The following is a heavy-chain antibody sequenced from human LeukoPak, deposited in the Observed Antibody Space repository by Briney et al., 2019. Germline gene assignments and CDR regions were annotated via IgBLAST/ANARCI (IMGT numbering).Heavy chain of an antibody. J-gene: IGHJ4*02. CDR1: GGSISSYY. Sequence: PSETLSFTCTVSGGSISSYYWGWIRQPPGKGLEWIGSIYYSGSTYYNPSLKSRVTISVDTSKNQFSLKLSSVTAADTAVYYCARQRRYSYGYTDYWGQGTLVSVSS. D-gene: IGHD5-18*01. CDR2: IYYSGST. CDR3: ARQRRYSYGYTDY. V-gene: IGHV4-39*01.